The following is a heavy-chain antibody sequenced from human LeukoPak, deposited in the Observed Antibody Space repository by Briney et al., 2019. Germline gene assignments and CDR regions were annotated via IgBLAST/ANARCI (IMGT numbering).Heavy chain of an antibody. V-gene: IGHV4-4*07. CDR3: ARDLSDSSGYYYYYYMDV. Sequence: SETLSLTCTVSGGTISSYYRSWIRQPAGKGLEWIGRIYTSGSTNYNPSLKSRVTMSVDTSKNQCSLKLSSVTAADTAVYYCARDLSDSSGYYYYYYMDVWGKGTTVTVSS. CDR1: GGTISSYY. J-gene: IGHJ6*03. CDR2: IYTSGST. D-gene: IGHD3-22*01.